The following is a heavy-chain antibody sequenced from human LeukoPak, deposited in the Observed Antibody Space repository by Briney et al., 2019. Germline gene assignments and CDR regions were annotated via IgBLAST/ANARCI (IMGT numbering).Heavy chain of an antibody. CDR1: GYTFTGYY. V-gene: IGHV1-2*02. J-gene: IGHJ5*02. CDR3: AREPRRGHWFDP. Sequence: ASVKVSCKASGYTFTGYYMHWVRQAPGQGLEWMGWISPNSGGTNYAQKFQGRVTMTRDTSISTAYMELSRLRSDDTAVYYCAREPRRGHWFDPWGQGTLVTVSS. CDR2: ISPNSGGT.